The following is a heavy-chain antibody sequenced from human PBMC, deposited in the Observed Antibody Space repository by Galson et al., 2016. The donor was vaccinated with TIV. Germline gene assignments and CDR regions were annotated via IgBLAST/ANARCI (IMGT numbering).Heavy chain of an antibody. V-gene: IGHV6-1*01. CDR2: TYYRSRWYY. D-gene: IGHD2-2*01. Sequence: CAISGDSVSSDSAAWNWVRQSPSRGLEWLGRTYYRSRWYYDYKVSVKSRLTINPDTSKNQFSLQLNSVTPEDTAVYYCTRAAGKNGASCYATCETFDIWDQGTMVTVSS. J-gene: IGHJ3*02. CDR3: TRAAGKNGASCYATCETFDI. CDR1: GDSVSSDSAA.